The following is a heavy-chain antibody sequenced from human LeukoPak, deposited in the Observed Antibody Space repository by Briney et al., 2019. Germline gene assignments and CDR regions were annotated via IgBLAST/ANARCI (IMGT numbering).Heavy chain of an antibody. CDR2: TNHSGST. V-gene: IGHV4-34*01. Sequence: SETLSLTCAVYGGSFSGYYWSWIRQPPGKGLEWIGETNHSGSTNYNPSLKSRVTISVDTSKNQFSLKLSSVTAADTAVYYCARGQSNYDYYYYYMDVWGKGTTVTVSS. CDR3: ARGQSNYDYYYYYMDV. CDR1: GGSFSGYY. J-gene: IGHJ6*03. D-gene: IGHD4-11*01.